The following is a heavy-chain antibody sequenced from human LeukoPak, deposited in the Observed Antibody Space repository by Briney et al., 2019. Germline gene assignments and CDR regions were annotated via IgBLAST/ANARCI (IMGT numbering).Heavy chain of an antibody. D-gene: IGHD3-9*01. Sequence: GASVKVSCKASGGTFSSYAISWVRQAPGQGLEWMGGIIPIFGTANYAQKFQGRVTITADESTSTAYMELSSLRSEDTAVYYCARDPSHLRYFDWSDAFDIWGQGTMVTVSS. CDR3: ARDPSHLRYFDWSDAFDI. CDR1: GGTFSSYA. V-gene: IGHV1-69*13. J-gene: IGHJ3*02. CDR2: IIPIFGTA.